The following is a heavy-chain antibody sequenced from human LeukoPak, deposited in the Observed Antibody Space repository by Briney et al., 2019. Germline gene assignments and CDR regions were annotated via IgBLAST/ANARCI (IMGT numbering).Heavy chain of an antibody. Sequence: GASVKVSCKASGYTFTGFYMHWVRQAPGQGLEWMGWINPDSGATNSAPRFQGRVTLTRDTSINAVYMELMRLRSDDTAVYYCANAALYGGYDFDFWGQGTLVSVSS. J-gene: IGHJ4*02. D-gene: IGHD5-12*01. CDR1: GYTFTGFY. V-gene: IGHV1-2*02. CDR3: ANAALYGGYDFDF. CDR2: INPDSGAT.